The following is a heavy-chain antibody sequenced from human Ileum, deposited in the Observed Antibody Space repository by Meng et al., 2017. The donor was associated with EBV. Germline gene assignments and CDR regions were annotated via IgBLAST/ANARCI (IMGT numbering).Heavy chain of an antibody. CDR3: ARGAYFDY. CDR1: GGSISSGGYS. J-gene: IGHJ4*02. V-gene: IGHV4-30-2*01. Sequence: QLQLQGAGQGLGKPSQHLSLPCAVSGGSISSGGYSWHWIRQPPGKGLQWIGYIYSSGSAYYNPSLKSRVTLSVDRSTNQFSLNLSSVTAADTAVYYCARGAYFDYWGQGTLVTVPS. CDR2: IYSSGSA.